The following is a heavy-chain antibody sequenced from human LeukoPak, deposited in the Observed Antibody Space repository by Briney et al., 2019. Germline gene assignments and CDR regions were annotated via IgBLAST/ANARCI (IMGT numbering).Heavy chain of an antibody. CDR1: GYTLTELS. J-gene: IGHJ4*02. CDR2: XXXXDGET. Sequence: ASVKVSCKVSGYTLTELSMHWVRQAPGKGLXXXXXXXXXDGETIYAQKFQGRVTMTEDTSTDTAYMELSSLRSEDTAVYYCATDPITMVRGPNPTLFDYWGQGTLVTVSS. CDR3: ATDPITMVRGPNPTLFDY. D-gene: IGHD3-10*01. V-gene: IGHV1-24*01.